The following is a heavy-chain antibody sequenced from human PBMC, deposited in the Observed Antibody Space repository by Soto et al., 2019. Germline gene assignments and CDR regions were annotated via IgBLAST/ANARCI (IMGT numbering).Heavy chain of an antibody. CDR2: IYYIGST. V-gene: IGHV4-39*01. Sequence: QLQLQESGPGLVKPSETLSLTCIVSGGSISSSSYYWGWIRQPPGKGLEWIGSIYYIGSTYYNPSLKSRVTISVDTSKHQFSLKLSSVTAADTAVFYCARHRARNWFDPWGQGTLVTVSS. CDR1: GGSISSSSYY. D-gene: IGHD6-6*01. CDR3: ARHRARNWFDP. J-gene: IGHJ5*02.